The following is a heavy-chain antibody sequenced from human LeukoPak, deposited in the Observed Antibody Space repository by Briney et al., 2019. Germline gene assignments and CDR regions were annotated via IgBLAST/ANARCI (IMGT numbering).Heavy chain of an antibody. CDR1: GGSFSGYY. CDR2: INHSGST. Sequence: ETLSLTCAVYGGSFSGYYWSWIRQPPGKGLEWIGEINHSGSTNYNPSLKSRVTISVDTSKNQFSLKLSSVTAADTAAYYCARLDYYDSSGSDYWGQGTLVTVSS. D-gene: IGHD3-22*01. CDR3: ARLDYYDSSGSDY. J-gene: IGHJ4*02. V-gene: IGHV4-34*01.